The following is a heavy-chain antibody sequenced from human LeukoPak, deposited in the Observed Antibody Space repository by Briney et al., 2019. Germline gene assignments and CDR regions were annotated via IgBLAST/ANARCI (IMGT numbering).Heavy chain of an antibody. CDR3: ASDYSENSSSWYDAFDI. CDR2: INHSGST. D-gene: IGHD6-13*01. Sequence: SETLSLTCAVYGGSFSGYYWSWIRQPPGKGLEWIGEINHSGSTNYNPSLKSRVTISVDTSKNQFSLKLSSVTAADTAVYYCASDYSENSSSWYDAFDIWGQGTMVTVSS. V-gene: IGHV4-34*01. CDR1: GGSFSGYY. J-gene: IGHJ3*02.